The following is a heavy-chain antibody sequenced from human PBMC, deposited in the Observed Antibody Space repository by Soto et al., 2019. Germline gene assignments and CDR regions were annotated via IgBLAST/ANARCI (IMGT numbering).Heavy chain of an antibody. J-gene: IGHJ4*02. CDR3: AVTMIVVVGFDY. V-gene: IGHV3-48*03. D-gene: IGHD3-22*01. CDR1: AFPFNTYE. Sequence: DVQLVESGGGLVQPGGSLRLSCAASAFPFNTYEMNWVRQAPGKGLEWVSYISSSGNTTYYAESVRGRFTISRDNTKNSLYLQMTNLRAEDTAVYYCAVTMIVVVGFDYWGQGTLLTVSS. CDR2: ISSSGNTT.